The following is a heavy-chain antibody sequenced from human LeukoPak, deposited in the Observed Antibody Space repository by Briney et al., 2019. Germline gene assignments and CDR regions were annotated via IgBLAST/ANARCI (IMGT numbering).Heavy chain of an antibody. CDR1: GGSFSGYY. CDR3: ARVGLGWCTGCFWYFDL. CDR2: INHSGST. Sequence: SETLSLTCAVYGGSFSGYYWSWIRQPPGKGLEWIGEINHSGSTNYNPSLKSRVTISVDTSRNQFSLSLNSVTAADTAVYYCARVGLGWCTGCFWYFDLWGRGTLVTVSS. V-gene: IGHV4-34*01. D-gene: IGHD4-23*01. J-gene: IGHJ2*01.